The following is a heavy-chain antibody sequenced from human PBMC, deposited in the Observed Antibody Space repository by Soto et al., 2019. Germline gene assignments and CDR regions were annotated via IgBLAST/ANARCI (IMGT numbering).Heavy chain of an antibody. D-gene: IGHD2-21*02. Sequence: EVHLLESGGGLVQPGGSLRLSCAASGFTFNRYAMNWVRQAAGKGLEWVSGISGSGATTYYADSVKGRFTISRDNSKNTLYLQMNSLGAGDTDVYSCAKDPEVVVTAPDYWGQGNLVTVSS. CDR3: AKDPEVVVTAPDY. J-gene: IGHJ4*02. V-gene: IGHV3-23*01. CDR1: GFTFNRYA. CDR2: ISGSGATT.